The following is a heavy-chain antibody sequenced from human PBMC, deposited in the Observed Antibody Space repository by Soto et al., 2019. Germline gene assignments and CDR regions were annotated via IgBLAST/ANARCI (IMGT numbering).Heavy chain of an antibody. CDR1: GFTFSSYA. Sequence: QVQLVESGGGVVQPGRSLRLSCAASGFTFSSYAMHWVRQAPGKGLEWVAVISYDGSNKYYADSMKGRFTISRDNSKNTLYLQMNSLRAEDTAVYYCARGNNYDFWSGYAPSDYWGQGTLVTVSS. V-gene: IGHV3-30-3*01. D-gene: IGHD3-3*01. CDR3: ARGNNYDFWSGYAPSDY. CDR2: ISYDGSNK. J-gene: IGHJ4*02.